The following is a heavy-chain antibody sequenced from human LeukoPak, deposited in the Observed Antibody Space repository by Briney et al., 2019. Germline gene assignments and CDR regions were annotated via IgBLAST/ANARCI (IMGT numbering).Heavy chain of an antibody. D-gene: IGHD5-12*01. V-gene: IGHV4-34*01. J-gene: IGHJ4*02. CDR1: GGSFSGYY. CDR3: ARGGGRYSGYDSTLFDY. CDR2: INHSGST. Sequence: SETLSLTCAVYGGSFSGYYWSWIRQPPGKGLEWIGEINHSGSTSYNPSLKSRVTISVDTSKNLFSLKLSSVTAADTAVYYCARGGGRYSGYDSTLFDYWGQGTLVTVSS.